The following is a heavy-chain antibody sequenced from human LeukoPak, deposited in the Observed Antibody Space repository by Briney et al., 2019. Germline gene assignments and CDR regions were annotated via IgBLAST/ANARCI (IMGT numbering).Heavy chain of an antibody. V-gene: IGHV1-69*13. Sequence: SVKVSCKASGGTFSSYAISWVRQAPGQGLEWMGGIIPIFGTANYAQKFQGRVTITADESTSTAYMELSSLRSEDTAVYYCASTFYCSSTSCYTYYYYYMDVWGKGTTVTVSS. D-gene: IGHD2-2*02. J-gene: IGHJ6*03. CDR3: ASTFYCSSTSCYTYYYYYMDV. CDR2: IIPIFGTA. CDR1: GGTFSSYA.